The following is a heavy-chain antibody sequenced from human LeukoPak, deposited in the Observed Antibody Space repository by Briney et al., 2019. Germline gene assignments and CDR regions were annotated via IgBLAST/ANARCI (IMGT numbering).Heavy chain of an antibody. V-gene: IGHV3-20*04. J-gene: IGHJ4*02. CDR1: GFTFDDYG. Sequence: GGSLRLPCAASGFTFDDYGMSWVRQAPGKGLEWVSGFNWNGGSTGYAGSVKGRFTISRDNAKNSLYLQMNSLKAEDTALYYCARRAGYCSSTSCSFDYWGQGTLVTVSS. CDR2: FNWNGGST. D-gene: IGHD2-2*01. CDR3: ARRAGYCSSTSCSFDY.